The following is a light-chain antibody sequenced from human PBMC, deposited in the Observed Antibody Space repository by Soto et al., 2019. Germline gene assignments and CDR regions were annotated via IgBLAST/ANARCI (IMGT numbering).Light chain of an antibody. V-gene: IGKV1-5*03. CDR2: KAS. CDR3: QPSQ. CDR1: QSISSW. Sequence: DIQMTQSPSTLSASVGDRVTITCRASQSISSWLAWYQQKPGKAPKLLIYKASSLESGVPSRFSGSGSGTEFTLTISSLQPYDFATYYCQPSQFGHGTKVEIK. J-gene: IGKJ1*01.